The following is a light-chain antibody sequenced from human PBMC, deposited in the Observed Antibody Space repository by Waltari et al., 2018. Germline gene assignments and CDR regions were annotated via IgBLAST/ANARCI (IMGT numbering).Light chain of an antibody. CDR1: TSDIGGNF. J-gene: IGLJ3*02. CDR2: ENL. Sequence: QSVLTQPPSVSAAPGQRVTISCSGSTSDIGGNFVSWYQQFPGTAPKLLIYENLNRPSGIPYRSPCAKSCTAATLVINGIQTGDEADYYCGTWHSSLSAWVFGGGTKLTVL. V-gene: IGLV1-51*02. CDR3: GTWHSSLSAWV.